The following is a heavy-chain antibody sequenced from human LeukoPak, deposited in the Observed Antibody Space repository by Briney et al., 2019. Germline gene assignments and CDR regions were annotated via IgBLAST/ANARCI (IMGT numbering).Heavy chain of an antibody. D-gene: IGHD3-10*01. CDR2: IYYSGST. CDR3: ARGKGLLWFGELFGQYNWFDP. Sequence: SETLSLTCTVSGGSISSGGYYWSWIRQHPGKGLEWIGYIYYSGSTYYNPSLKSRVTISVDTSKNQFSLKLSSVTAADTAVYYCARGKGLLWFGELFGQYNWFDPWGQGTLVTVSS. CDR1: GGSISSGGYY. J-gene: IGHJ5*02. V-gene: IGHV4-31*03.